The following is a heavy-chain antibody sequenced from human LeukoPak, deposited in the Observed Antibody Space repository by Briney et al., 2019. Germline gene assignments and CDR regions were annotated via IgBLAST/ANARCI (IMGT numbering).Heavy chain of an antibody. CDR2: IYYSGST. CDR3: ARVWGYDFWSGYYSYYYYYMDV. D-gene: IGHD3-3*01. V-gene: IGHV4-59*11. J-gene: IGHJ6*03. CDR1: GGSISSHY. Sequence: SETLSLTCTVSGGSISSHYWSWIRQPPGKGLEGSGYIYYSGSTNYNPSLKSRVTISVDTSKNQFSLKLSSVTAADTAVYYCARVWGYDFWSGYYSYYYYYMDVWGKGTTVTVSS.